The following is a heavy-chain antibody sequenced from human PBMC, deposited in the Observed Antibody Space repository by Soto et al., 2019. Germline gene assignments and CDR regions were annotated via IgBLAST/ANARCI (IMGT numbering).Heavy chain of an antibody. Sequence: EVQLVESGGGLVQPGGSLRLSCAVSGLTFSTTWMTWVRQAPGKGLEWLASINQDGSATYYVDSVKGRFTISRDNAKNSLYLQLNSRRAEDSATYYGARDRGPNNLDYWGQGTLVTVSS. J-gene: IGHJ4*02. CDR2: INQDGSAT. CDR1: GLTFSTTW. V-gene: IGHV3-7*03. D-gene: IGHD1-1*01. CDR3: ARDRGPNNLDY.